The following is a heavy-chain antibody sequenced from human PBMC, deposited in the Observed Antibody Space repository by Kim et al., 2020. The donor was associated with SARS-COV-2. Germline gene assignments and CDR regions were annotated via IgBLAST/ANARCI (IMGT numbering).Heavy chain of an antibody. CDR2: ISYDGSNK. V-gene: IGHV3-30*04. CDR3: AREELSRYSSGWYYYYYGMDV. J-gene: IGHJ6*02. Sequence: SLRLSCAASGFTFSSYAMHWVRQAPGKGLEWVAVISYDGSNKYYADSVKGRFTISRDNSKNTLYLQMNSLRAEDTAVYYCAREELSRYSSGWYYYYYGMDVWGQGTTVTVSS. D-gene: IGHD6-19*01. CDR1: GFTFSSYA.